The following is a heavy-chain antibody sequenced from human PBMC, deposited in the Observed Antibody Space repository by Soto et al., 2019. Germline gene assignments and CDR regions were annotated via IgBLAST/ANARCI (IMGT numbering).Heavy chain of an antibody. CDR1: GFTFSSYA. D-gene: IGHD2-2*01. Sequence: GGSLRLSCSASGFTFSSYAMHWVRQAPGKGLEYVSAISSNGGSTYYADSVKGRFTISRDNSKNTLYLQMSSLRAEDTAVYYCVKDGVDIVVVPAAMVGFADYYYGMDVWGQGTTVTVSS. CDR3: VKDGVDIVVVPAAMVGFADYYYGMDV. CDR2: ISSNGGST. V-gene: IGHV3-64D*08. J-gene: IGHJ6*02.